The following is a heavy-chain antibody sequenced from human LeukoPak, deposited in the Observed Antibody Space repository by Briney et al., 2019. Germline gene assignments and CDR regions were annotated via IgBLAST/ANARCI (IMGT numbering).Heavy chain of an antibody. J-gene: IGHJ4*02. CDR2: IIPILGIA. D-gene: IGHD6-19*01. Sequence: GASVKVSCKASGGTFSSYAISWVRQAPGQGLEWMGRIIPILGIANYAQKFQGRVTITADESTSTAYMELSSLRSEDTAVYYCARDSSSSSGEEWGDYWGQGTLVTVSS. CDR3: ARDSSSSSGEEWGDY. CDR1: GGTFSSYA. V-gene: IGHV1-69*04.